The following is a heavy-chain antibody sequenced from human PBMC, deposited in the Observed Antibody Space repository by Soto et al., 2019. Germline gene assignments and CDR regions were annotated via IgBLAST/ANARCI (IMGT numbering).Heavy chain of an antibody. CDR1: WCNFEDYG. J-gene: IGHJ4*02. V-gene: IGHV3-20*04. CDR2: VNWNGGST. D-gene: IGHD1-1*01. CDR3: ARDPDGITDFDY. Sequence: PGRLQRLSCAACWCNFEDYGMSWARQAPGKGLEWVSGVNWNGGSTGYADSVKGRFTISRDNAKNSLYLQMSSLRDEDTAIYFCARDPDGITDFDYWGQGAQVTVSS.